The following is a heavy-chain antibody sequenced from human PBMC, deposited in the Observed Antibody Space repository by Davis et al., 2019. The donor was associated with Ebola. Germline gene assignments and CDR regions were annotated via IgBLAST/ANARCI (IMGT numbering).Heavy chain of an antibody. CDR2: INHSGST. CDR3: ARGQRYYGSGRWNY. CDR1: GGSFSGYY. V-gene: IGHV4-34*01. D-gene: IGHD3-10*01. Sequence: SETLSLTYAVYGGSFSGYYWSWIRQPPGKGLEWIGEINHSGSTNYNPSLKSRVTISVDTSKNQFSLKLSSVTAADTAVYYCARGQRYYGSGRWNYWGQGTLVTVSS. J-gene: IGHJ4*02.